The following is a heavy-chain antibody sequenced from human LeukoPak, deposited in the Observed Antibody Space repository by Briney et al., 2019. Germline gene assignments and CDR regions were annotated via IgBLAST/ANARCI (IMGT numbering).Heavy chain of an antibody. V-gene: IGHV4-39*01. D-gene: IGHD2-2*01. J-gene: IGHJ4*02. Sequence: SSETLSLTCTVSGGSISSSSYYWGWIRQPPGKGLEGIGSIYDSGSTYYNPSHKSRVTISVDTPHNQFSLKLSSVTAAHTAVYYSARQRRYCSSTSCYAFDYWGQGTLVTVSS. CDR3: ARQRRYCSSTSCYAFDY. CDR1: GGSISSSSYY. CDR2: IYDSGST.